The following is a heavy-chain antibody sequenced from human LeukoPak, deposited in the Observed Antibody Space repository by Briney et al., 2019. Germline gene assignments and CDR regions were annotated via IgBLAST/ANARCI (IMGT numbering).Heavy chain of an antibody. CDR3: ARRYYYGSGSYPFDP. CDR2: INHSGST. D-gene: IGHD3-10*01. J-gene: IGHJ5*02. V-gene: IGHV4-34*01. CDR1: GGSFSGYY. Sequence: PSETLSLTCAVYGGSFSGYYWSWIRQPPGKGLEWIGEINHSGSTNYNPSLKSRVTISVDTSKNQFSLKLSSVTAADTAVYYCARRYYYGSGSYPFDPWGQGTLVTVSS.